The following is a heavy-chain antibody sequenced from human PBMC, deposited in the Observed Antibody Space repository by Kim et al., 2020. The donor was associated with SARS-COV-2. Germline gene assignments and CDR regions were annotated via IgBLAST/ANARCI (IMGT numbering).Heavy chain of an antibody. D-gene: IGHD3-10*01. CDR3: AHRGTGDPNWFDP. Sequence: SPCLKSRLTITKDTSKNQVVLTMTTMDPVDTATYYCAHRGTGDPNWFDPWGQGTLVTVSS. J-gene: IGHJ5*02. V-gene: IGHV2-5*01.